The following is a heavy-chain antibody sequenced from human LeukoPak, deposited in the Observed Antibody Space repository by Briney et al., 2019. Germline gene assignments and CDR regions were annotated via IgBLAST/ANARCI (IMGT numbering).Heavy chain of an antibody. Sequence: PSQTLALTRTVSGGSIRSYYWSWVRRPPGKGLEWVGDIYFSESTNYHHTLKGRVTISVDTSKNQFSLKLSSVTAADTAVYYCARRGYYSGFYYYGYWGQGTGITVSS. D-gene: IGHD6-19*01. CDR3: ARRGYYSGFYYYGY. CDR2: IYFSEST. J-gene: IGHJ4*02. V-gene: IGHV4-59*08. CDR1: GGSIRSYY.